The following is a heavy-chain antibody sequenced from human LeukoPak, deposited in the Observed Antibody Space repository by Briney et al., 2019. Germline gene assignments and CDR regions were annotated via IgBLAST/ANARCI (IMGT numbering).Heavy chain of an antibody. V-gene: IGHV3-23*01. Sequence: GGSLRLSCAASGFTFSSYAMSWVRQAPGKGLEWVSAISGSGGSTYYADSVKGRFTISRDNSKNTLYLQMNSLRAEDTAVYHCARPLRGYSYGYYWGQGTLVTVSS. J-gene: IGHJ4*02. CDR1: GFTFSSYA. CDR2: ISGSGGST. D-gene: IGHD5-18*01. CDR3: ARPLRGYSYGYY.